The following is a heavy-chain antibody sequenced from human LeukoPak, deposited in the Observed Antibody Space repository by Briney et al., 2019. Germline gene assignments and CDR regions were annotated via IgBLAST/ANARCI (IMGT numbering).Heavy chain of an antibody. V-gene: IGHV3-23*01. J-gene: IGHJ4*02. D-gene: IGHD3-9*01. CDR3: ATRLGGEY. CDR2: ITTEGVGT. Sequence: PGGSLRLSCTASGITFSSYAMTWVRQAPGKGLEWVSTITTEGVGTYYADSVKGRFAISRDNARSTLYLQMNSLRAEDTALYYCATRLGGEYWGQGTLVTVSS. CDR1: GITFSSYA.